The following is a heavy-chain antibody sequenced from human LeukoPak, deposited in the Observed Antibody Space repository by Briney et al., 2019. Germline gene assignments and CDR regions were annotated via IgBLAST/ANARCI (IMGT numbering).Heavy chain of an antibody. V-gene: IGHV1-69*13. Sequence: ASVKVSCKASGGTFSSYAISWVRQAPGQGLEWMGGIIPIFGTANYAQKFQGRVTITADESTSTAYMELSSLRSEDTAVYYCARGDGYYDILTGYIYYYYMDVWGKGTAVTISS. CDR1: GGTFSSYA. J-gene: IGHJ6*03. CDR3: ARGDGYYDILTGYIYYYYMDV. D-gene: IGHD3-9*01. CDR2: IIPIFGTA.